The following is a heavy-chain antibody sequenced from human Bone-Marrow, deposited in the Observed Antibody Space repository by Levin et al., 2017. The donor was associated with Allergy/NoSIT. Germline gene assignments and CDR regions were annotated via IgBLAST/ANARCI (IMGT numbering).Heavy chain of an antibody. CDR3: AKAYRGCSSTSCYGNYYYYYGMDV. V-gene: IGHV3-23*01. Sequence: GESLKISCAASGFTFSSYAMSWVRQAPGKGLEWVSAISGSGGSTYYADSVKGRFTISRDNSKNTLYLQMNSLRAEDTAVYYCAKAYRGCSSTSCYGNYYYYYGMDVWGQGTTVTVSS. J-gene: IGHJ6*02. D-gene: IGHD2-2*01. CDR2: ISGSGGST. CDR1: GFTFSSYA.